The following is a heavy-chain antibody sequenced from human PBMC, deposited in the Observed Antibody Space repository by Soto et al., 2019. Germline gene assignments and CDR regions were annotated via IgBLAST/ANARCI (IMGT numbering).Heavy chain of an antibody. CDR3: ARSFFDSRGSSSPFDY. CDR2: ISYTGST. Sequence: PETLPLTWSGSGGMMRTGDWNWIRHRLGKRLEWIGYISYTGSTNYNPSLRSRVTMSLDTSKNQISLNLISVTAADTAVYFCARSFFDSRGSSSPFDYWGQGILVTVS. V-gene: IGHV4-59*01. J-gene: IGHJ4*02. D-gene: IGHD3-22*01. CDR1: GGMMRTGD.